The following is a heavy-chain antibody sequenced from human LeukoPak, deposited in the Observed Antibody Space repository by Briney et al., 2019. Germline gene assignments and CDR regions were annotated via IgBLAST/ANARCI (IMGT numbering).Heavy chain of an antibody. D-gene: IGHD6-6*01. CDR1: XFTFSSYG. CDR3: AKDASIEQLVPGTFDY. V-gene: IGHV3-30*18. CDR2: ISYDGSNK. J-gene: IGHJ4*02. Sequence: SLRLXXAASXFTFSSYGMHWVRQAPGKGLEWVAVISYDGSNKYYADSVKGRFTISRDNSKNTLYLQMNSLRAEDTAVYYCAKDASIEQLVPGTFDYWGQGTLVTVSS.